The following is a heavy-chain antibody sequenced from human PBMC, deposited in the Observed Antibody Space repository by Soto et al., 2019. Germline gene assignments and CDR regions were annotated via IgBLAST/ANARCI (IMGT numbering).Heavy chain of an antibody. CDR2: ISSSGGTT. Sequence: EVQLLESGGGLVQPGGSLRLSCAPSGFSFTNYAMSWVRQAPGKGLEWVSAISSSGGTTNYADSVKGLFTISRDNSKNTLYLQMNSLRAEDTALYYCAKGWGSTRSFDYWGQGTLLTVSS. J-gene: IGHJ4*02. CDR1: GFSFTNYA. D-gene: IGHD7-27*01. CDR3: AKGWGSTRSFDY. V-gene: IGHV3-23*01.